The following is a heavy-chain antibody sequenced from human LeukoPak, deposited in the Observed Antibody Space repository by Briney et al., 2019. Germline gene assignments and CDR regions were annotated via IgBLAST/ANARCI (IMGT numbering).Heavy chain of an antibody. Sequence: PGGSLRLSCAASGFTFSSYGMHWVRQAPGKGLEWVAFIRNDGSSKYYADSVKGRFTISRDNSRNTLYLQMNSLRAEDTAVYYCAKDFVVSYDFWSGSSIRNYYMDVWGKGTTVTVSS. V-gene: IGHV3-30*02. CDR3: AKDFVVSYDFWSGSSIRNYYMDV. D-gene: IGHD3-3*01. CDR2: IRNDGSSK. CDR1: GFTFSSYG. J-gene: IGHJ6*03.